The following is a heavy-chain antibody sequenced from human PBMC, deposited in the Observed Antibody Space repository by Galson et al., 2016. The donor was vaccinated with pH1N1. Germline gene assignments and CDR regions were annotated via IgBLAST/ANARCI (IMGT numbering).Heavy chain of an antibody. J-gene: IGHJ4*02. Sequence: ETLSLTCTVSGGSISSSSYYWDWIRQPPGKGLEWIGSIYYSGSTYYNPSLKSRVTISVDTSKNQFSLKLTSVTAADTAVYYCASRGYGDYVGYFDYWGQGTLVTVSS. CDR3: ASRGYGDYVGYFDY. CDR2: IYYSGST. CDR1: GGSISSSSYY. V-gene: IGHV4-39*01. D-gene: IGHD4-17*01.